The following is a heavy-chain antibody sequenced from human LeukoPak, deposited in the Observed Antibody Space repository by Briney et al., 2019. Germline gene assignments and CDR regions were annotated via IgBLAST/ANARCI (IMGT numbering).Heavy chain of an antibody. CDR3: ARDLLSSSWYGGDFDY. D-gene: IGHD6-13*01. CDR2: INTNTGNP. V-gene: IGHV7-4-1*02. CDR1: GYTFTSYA. Sequence: ASVKFSCKASGYTFTSYAMNWVRQAPGQGLEWMGWINTNTGNPTYAQGFTGRFVLSLDTSVSTAYLQISSLKAEDTAVYYCARDLLSSSWYGGDFDYWGQGTLVTVSS. J-gene: IGHJ4*02.